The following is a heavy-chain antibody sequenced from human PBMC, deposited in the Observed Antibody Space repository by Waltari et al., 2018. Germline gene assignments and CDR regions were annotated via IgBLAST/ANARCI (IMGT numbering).Heavy chain of an antibody. CDR2: INHSGST. V-gene: IGHV4-34*01. Sequence: QVQLQQWGAGLLKPSETLSLTCAVYGGSFSGYYWSWIRQPPGKGLEWIGEINHSGSTNSNPSLKSRFTISVDTSKNQFSLKLSSVTAADTAVYYCARGSSWYRAHYMDVWGKGTTVTVSS. CDR3: ARGSSWYRAHYMDV. D-gene: IGHD6-13*01. CDR1: GGSFSGYY. J-gene: IGHJ6*03.